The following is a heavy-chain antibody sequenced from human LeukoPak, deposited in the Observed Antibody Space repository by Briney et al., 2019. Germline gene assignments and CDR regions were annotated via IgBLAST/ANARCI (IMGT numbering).Heavy chain of an antibody. D-gene: IGHD6-19*01. CDR2: IYHSGST. CDR1: GYSISGGYY. J-gene: IGHJ6*02. CDR3: ARHSSGWYRHYYYGMDV. Sequence: PSETLSLTCTVSGYSISGGYYWGWIRQRPGKGLEWIGSIYHSGSTYYNPSLKSRVTISVDTSKNQFSLKLSSVTAADTAVYYCARHSSGWYRHYYYGMDVWGQGTTVTVSS. V-gene: IGHV4-38-2*02.